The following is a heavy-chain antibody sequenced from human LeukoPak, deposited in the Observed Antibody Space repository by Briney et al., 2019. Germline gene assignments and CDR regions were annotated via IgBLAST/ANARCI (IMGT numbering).Heavy chain of an antibody. D-gene: IGHD6-19*01. J-gene: IGHJ4*02. V-gene: IGHV3-69-1*01. CDR2: ISSSSYI. CDR3: ARGRGWYQGDY. Sequence: GGSLRLSCAASGFTVSTNYMSWVRQAPGKGLEWVSSISSSSYIYYADSVKGRLTISRDNAKNSLYLQMNSLRAEDTAVYYCARGRGWYQGDYWGQGTLVTVSS. CDR1: GFTVSTNY.